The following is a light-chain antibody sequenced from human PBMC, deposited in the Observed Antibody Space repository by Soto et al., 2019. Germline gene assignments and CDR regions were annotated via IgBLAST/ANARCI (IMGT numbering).Light chain of an antibody. Sequence: EIVLTQSPGTLSLSPGERATLSCRASQSVSSSYLAWYQQKPGQAPRLLIYGASSRATGIPDRFSGSGSGTEFTLTISSLQSEDFAVYYCQQYHSWPPRKLGHGTKVDIK. CDR1: QSVSSSY. CDR2: GAS. J-gene: IGKJ1*01. V-gene: IGKV3-20*01. CDR3: QQYHSWPPRK.